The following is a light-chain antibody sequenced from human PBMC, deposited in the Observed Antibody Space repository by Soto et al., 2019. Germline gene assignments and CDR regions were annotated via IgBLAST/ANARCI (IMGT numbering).Light chain of an antibody. CDR1: NSDVCGYNF. Sequence: SVLTQPLSVSGSPGQSVTISCTGTNSDVCGYNFVSWYQQLPGKAPKLMISAVSQRPSGVPDRFSGSKSGNTASLTISGLQADDEADYFCCSYTASDIWVFGGGTKVTVL. CDR2: AVS. CDR3: CSYTASDIWV. V-gene: IGLV2-11*01. J-gene: IGLJ3*02.